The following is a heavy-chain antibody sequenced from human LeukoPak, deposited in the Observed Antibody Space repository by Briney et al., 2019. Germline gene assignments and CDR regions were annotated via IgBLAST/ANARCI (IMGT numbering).Heavy chain of an antibody. V-gene: IGHV4-34*01. CDR2: INHSGST. D-gene: IGHD3-3*01. CDR1: GVSFSGYY. CDR3: ARGPLIWSGYYTGSSDFDY. J-gene: IGHJ4*02. Sequence: SETLSLTCAVYGVSFSGYYWSWIRQPPGKGLEWIGEINHSGSTNYNPSLKSRVTISVDTSKNQFSLKLSSVTAADTAVYYCARGPLIWSGYYTGSSDFDYWAREPWSPSPQ.